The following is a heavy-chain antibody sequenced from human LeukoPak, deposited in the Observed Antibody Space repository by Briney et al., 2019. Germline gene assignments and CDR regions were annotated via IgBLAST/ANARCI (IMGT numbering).Heavy chain of an antibody. V-gene: IGHV1-69*04. CDR2: IIPILGIA. J-gene: IGHJ6*03. CDR3: AREVPGYYYYYMDV. D-gene: IGHD2-2*01. Sequence: SVKVSCRASGGTFSSYTISWVRQAPGQGLEWMGRIIPILGIANYAQKFQGRVTITADKSTSTAYMELSSLRSEDTAVYYCAREVPGYYYYYMDVWGKGTTVTISS. CDR1: GGTFSSYT.